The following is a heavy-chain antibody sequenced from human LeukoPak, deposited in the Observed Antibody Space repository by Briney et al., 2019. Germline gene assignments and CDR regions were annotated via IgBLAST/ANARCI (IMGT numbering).Heavy chain of an antibody. D-gene: IGHD3-10*01. CDR1: GFTFSSYA. J-gene: IGHJ6*02. CDR2: ISGSGGST. CDR3: ASSTPYGSGNYWSYYYYGMDV. V-gene: IGHV3-23*01. Sequence: PGGSLRLSCAASGFTFSSYAMSWVRQAPGKGLEWVSAISGSGGSTYYADSVKGRFTISRDNSKNTLYLQMNSLRAEDTAVYYCASSTPYGSGNYWSYYYYGMDVWGQGTTVTVSS.